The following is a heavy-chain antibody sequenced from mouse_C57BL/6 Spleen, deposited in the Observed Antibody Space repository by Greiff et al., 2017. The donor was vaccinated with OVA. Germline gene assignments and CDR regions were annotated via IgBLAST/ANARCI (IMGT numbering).Heavy chain of an antibody. CDR3: ARAFITTVEGWYFDV. Sequence: QVHVKQPGAELVKPGASVKLSCKASGYTFTSYWMHWVKQRPGRGLEWIGRIDPNSGGTKYNEKFKSKATLTVDKPSSTAYMQLSSLTSEDSAVYYCARAFITTVEGWYFDVWGTGTTVTVSS. CDR1: GYTFTSYW. CDR2: IDPNSGGT. J-gene: IGHJ1*03. D-gene: IGHD1-1*01. V-gene: IGHV1-72*01.